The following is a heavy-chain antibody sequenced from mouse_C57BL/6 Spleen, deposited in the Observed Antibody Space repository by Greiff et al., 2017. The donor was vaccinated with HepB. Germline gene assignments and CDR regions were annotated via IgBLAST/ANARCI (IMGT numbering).Heavy chain of an antibody. V-gene: IGHV1-80*01. CDR3: ARRESNHYAMDY. D-gene: IGHD2-5*01. Sequence: QVQLQQSGAELVKPGASVKISCKASGYAFSSYWMNWVKQRPGKGLEWIGQIYPGDGDTNYNGKFKGKATLTADKSSSTAYMQLSSLPSEDSAVYFCARRESNHYAMDYWGQGTSVTVSS. CDR2: IYPGDGDT. J-gene: IGHJ4*01. CDR1: GYAFSSYW.